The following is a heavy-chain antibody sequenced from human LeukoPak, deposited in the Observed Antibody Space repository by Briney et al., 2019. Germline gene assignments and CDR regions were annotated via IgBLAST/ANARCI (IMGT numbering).Heavy chain of an antibody. D-gene: IGHD1-26*01. J-gene: IGHJ5*02. Sequence: GSLRLSCAASGFTFSSYGMHWVRQAPGKGLEWVAFIRYDGSNKYYADSVKGRFTISRDNSKNTLYLQMNSLRAEDTAVYYCARDLNRGSFNWFDPWGQGTLVTVSS. CDR3: ARDLNRGSFNWFDP. CDR1: GFTFSSYG. CDR2: IRYDGSNK. V-gene: IGHV3-30*02.